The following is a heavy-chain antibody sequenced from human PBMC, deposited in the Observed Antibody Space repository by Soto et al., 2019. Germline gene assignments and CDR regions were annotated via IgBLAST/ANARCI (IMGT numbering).Heavy chain of an antibody. CDR2: ISTYDDKT. CDR3: ARDLGYCNSSGCFRNWFDP. CDR1: GYSFRTHG. J-gene: IGHJ5*02. Sequence: QVQLVQSGAEVKTPGASVKVSCRASGYSFRTHGISWVRQAPGQGLEWMGWISTYDDKTNFPQKFQGRITMTTDTSPSTAYMELRRLRSDDTAVYFCARDLGYCNSSGCFRNWFDPWGQGTLVTVSS. V-gene: IGHV1-18*01. D-gene: IGHD2-15*01.